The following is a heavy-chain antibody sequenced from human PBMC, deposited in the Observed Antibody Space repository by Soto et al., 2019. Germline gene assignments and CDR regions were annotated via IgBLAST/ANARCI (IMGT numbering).Heavy chain of an antibody. CDR3: TTDADSGSYYEFDY. CDR1: GFTFSTYD. Sequence: GGSLRLSCAASGFTFSTYDMNWVRQAPGKGLEWVSSISSSDNHMYYADSVKGRFTVSRDNAKNSLYLQMNSLKTEDTAVYYCTTDADSGSYYEFDYWGQGTLVTVSS. D-gene: IGHD1-26*01. V-gene: IGHV3-21*03. J-gene: IGHJ4*02. CDR2: ISSSDNHM.